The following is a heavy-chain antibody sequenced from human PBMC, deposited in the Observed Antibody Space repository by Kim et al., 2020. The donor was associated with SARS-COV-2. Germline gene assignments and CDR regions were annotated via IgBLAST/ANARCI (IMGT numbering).Heavy chain of an antibody. D-gene: IGHD3-22*01. J-gene: IGHJ4*02. Sequence: SLKSRVTISVDTSKNQFSLKLSSVTAADTAVYYCAGIPYDSSGYYYEFDYWGQGTLVTVSS. CDR3: AGIPYDSSGYYYEFDY. V-gene: IGHV4-39*01.